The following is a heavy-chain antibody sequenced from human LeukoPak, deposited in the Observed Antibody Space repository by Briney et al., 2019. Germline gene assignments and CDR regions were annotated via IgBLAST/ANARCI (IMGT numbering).Heavy chain of an antibody. CDR3: ARGGRYYDSSGYYVFDY. V-gene: IGHV1-69*05. CDR2: IIPIFGTA. J-gene: IGHJ4*02. CDR1: GGTFSSYA. D-gene: IGHD3-22*01. Sequence: SVKVSCKASGGTFSSYAISWVRQAPGQGLEWMGGIIPIFGTANYAQKFQGRVTITTDESTSTAYMELSSLRSEDTAVYYCARGGRYYDSSGYYVFDYWGQRTLVTVSS.